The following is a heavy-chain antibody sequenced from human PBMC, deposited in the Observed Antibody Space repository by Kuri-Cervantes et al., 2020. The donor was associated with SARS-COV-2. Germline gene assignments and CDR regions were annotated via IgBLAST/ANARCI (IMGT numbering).Heavy chain of an antibody. D-gene: IGHD6-13*01. Sequence: SETLSLTCTVSGGSISSSSYYWGWIRQPPGKGLEWIGSIYYSGSTYYNPSLKSRVTISVDTSKNQFSLKLSSVTAADTAVYYCARVMGTSWAGVGIAATNWFDPWGQGTLVTVSS. CDR3: ARVMGTSWAGVGIAATNWFDP. J-gene: IGHJ5*02. V-gene: IGHV4-39*07. CDR2: IYYSGST. CDR1: GGSISSSSYY.